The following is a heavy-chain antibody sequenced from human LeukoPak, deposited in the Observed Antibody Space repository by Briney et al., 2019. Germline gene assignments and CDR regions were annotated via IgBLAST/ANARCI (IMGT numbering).Heavy chain of an antibody. Sequence: SETLSLTCTVSGGSISSYYWSWIRQPPGKGLEWIGYIYYSGSTNYNPSLKSRVTISVDTSKNQFSLKLSSVTAADTAVYYCARMASNAFDIWGQGTLVTVSS. CDR3: ARMASNAFDI. D-gene: IGHD3-16*01. CDR2: IYYSGST. CDR1: GGSISSYY. J-gene: IGHJ4*02. V-gene: IGHV4-59*08.